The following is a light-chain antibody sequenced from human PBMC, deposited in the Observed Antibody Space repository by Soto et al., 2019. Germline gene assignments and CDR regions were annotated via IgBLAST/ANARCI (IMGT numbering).Light chain of an antibody. Sequence: EIVLTQSPGTRSLSPGERATLSCRASQSVRSTFLAWYQHKPGQAPRLLIYGASSRATGIPDRLSGSGSGTDFTLTISRLEPEDFAVFYCQQYGSPPYTFGQGTKLEIK. CDR2: GAS. V-gene: IGKV3-20*01. CDR3: QQYGSPPYT. CDR1: QSVRSTF. J-gene: IGKJ2*01.